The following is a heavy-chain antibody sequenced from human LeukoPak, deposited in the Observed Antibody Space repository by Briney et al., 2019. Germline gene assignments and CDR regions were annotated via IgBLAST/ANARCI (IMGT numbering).Heavy chain of an antibody. CDR1: GGTFSSYA. CDR2: IIPIFGTA. Sequence: SVKVSCKASGGTFSSYAISWVRQAPGQGLEWMGGIIPIFGTANYAQKFQGGVTITTDESTSTAYMELSSLRSEDTAVYYCARGMKIYYDSSGYFVWGQGTLVTVSS. J-gene: IGHJ4*02. D-gene: IGHD3-22*01. V-gene: IGHV1-69*05. CDR3: ARGMKIYYDSSGYFV.